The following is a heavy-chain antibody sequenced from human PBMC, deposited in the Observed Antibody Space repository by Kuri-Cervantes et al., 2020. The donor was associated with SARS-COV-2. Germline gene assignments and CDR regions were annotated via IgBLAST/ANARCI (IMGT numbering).Heavy chain of an antibody. CDR3: AKDRVGVQDS. CDR2: ISYDGSSE. Sequence: SCVASGFTFSSCAMHWVRLAPGKGLEWVAFISYDGSSEYYADSVRGRFTVSRDNSKNTLYLQVNSLRADDTAVYYCAKDRVGVQDSWGQGTQVTVSS. J-gene: IGHJ4*02. D-gene: IGHD2-21*01. V-gene: IGHV3-30*04. CDR1: GFTFSSCA.